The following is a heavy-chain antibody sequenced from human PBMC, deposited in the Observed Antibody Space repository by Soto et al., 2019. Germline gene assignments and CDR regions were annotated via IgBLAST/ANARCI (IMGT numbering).Heavy chain of an antibody. V-gene: IGHV4-30-4*01. CDR3: ARARYAYFDY. CDR2: IYYSGST. Sequence: QVRLQESGPGLVKPSQTLSLTCTISGGSFSNDDYYWRWIRQPPGKGLEWIGYIYYSGSTNNNPSLKSRVTLSVDTSKKQFSLTLRSVTAADTAVYYGARARYAYFDYWGQGTLVTVSS. D-gene: IGHD1-1*01. J-gene: IGHJ4*02. CDR1: GGSFSNDDYY.